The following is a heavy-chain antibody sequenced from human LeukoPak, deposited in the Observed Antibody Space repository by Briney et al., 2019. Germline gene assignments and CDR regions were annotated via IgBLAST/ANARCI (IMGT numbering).Heavy chain of an antibody. D-gene: IGHD1-26*01. CDR3: ARSGSYSGICDY. Sequence: SETLSLTCIASGGSINNYYWSWIRQPPGKGLEWIGYIYYSGSTNYNPSLKSRVTISVDTSKNQFSLNLTSVTPADTAVYYCARSGSYSGICDYWGQGTLVTVSS. CDR1: GGSINNYY. V-gene: IGHV4-59*01. J-gene: IGHJ4*02. CDR2: IYYSGST.